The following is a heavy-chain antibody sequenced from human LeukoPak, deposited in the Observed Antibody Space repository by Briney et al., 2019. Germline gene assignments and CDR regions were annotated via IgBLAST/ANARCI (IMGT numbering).Heavy chain of an antibody. Sequence: SGPTLVKPTQTLTLTCTFSGFSLSTSGVGVGWSRQPPGKALECLALIYWDDDKRYSPSLKSRLTIIKDTSKNQVVLTMTNMDPVDTATYYCAHTVTGRGNPDFDYWGQGTLVTVSS. CDR2: IYWDDDK. J-gene: IGHJ4*02. D-gene: IGHD3-10*01. CDR1: GFSLSTSGVG. V-gene: IGHV2-5*02. CDR3: AHTVTGRGNPDFDY.